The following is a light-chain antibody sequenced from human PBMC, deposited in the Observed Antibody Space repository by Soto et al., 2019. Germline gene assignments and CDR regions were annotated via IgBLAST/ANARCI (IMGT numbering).Light chain of an antibody. CDR1: QSLLHRNGYNY. CDR2: LGS. Sequence: DIVMTQSPLSLPVTPGEPASISCRSSQSLLHRNGYNYLDWYLQKPGQSPQLLIYLGSNRASGVPDRFSGSGSGTDFTLKISRVEAEDVGVYYCMQALQTPYTFGQVTKLEIK. CDR3: MQALQTPYT. J-gene: IGKJ2*01. V-gene: IGKV2-28*01.